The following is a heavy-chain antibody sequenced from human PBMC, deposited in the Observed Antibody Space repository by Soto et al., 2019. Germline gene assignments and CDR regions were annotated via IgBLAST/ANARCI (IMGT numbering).Heavy chain of an antibody. J-gene: IGHJ2*01. V-gene: IGHV3-33*01. CDR2: ISYDGRNT. Sequence: GGSLRLSCAASGFTFGGYGMHWVRQAPGKGLEWAAAISYDGRNTYYADSVQGRFAISRDNSKNTLYLHMNSLRAEDTAVYYCARDYYGGNSRYFDLWGRGTLVTVSS. CDR3: ARDYYGGNSRYFDL. D-gene: IGHD2-21*02. CDR1: GFTFGGYG.